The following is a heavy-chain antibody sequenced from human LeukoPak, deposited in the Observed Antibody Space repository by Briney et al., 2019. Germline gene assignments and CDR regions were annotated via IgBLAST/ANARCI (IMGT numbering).Heavy chain of an antibody. D-gene: IGHD2-15*01. CDR1: GFTFSSYA. V-gene: IGHV3-23*01. Sequence: PGGSLRLSCAASGFTFSSYAMSWVRQAPGKGLEWVSAISGGGGSTYYADSVKGRFTISRDNSKNTLYLQMNSLRAEDTAVYYCAKDGRYCSGGSPCWVYHYGMDVWGQGTTVTVSS. CDR3: AKDGRYCSGGSPCWVYHYGMDV. CDR2: ISGGGGST. J-gene: IGHJ6*02.